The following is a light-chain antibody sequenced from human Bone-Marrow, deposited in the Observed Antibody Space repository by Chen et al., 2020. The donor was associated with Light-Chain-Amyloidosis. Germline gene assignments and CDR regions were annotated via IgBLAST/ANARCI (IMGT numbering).Light chain of an antibody. V-gene: IGLV3-25*03. CDR3: QSADSSGTYEVI. J-gene: IGLJ2*01. CDR2: RDT. CDR1: DLPTKY. Sequence: SYELTQPPSVSVSPGQTARITCSGEDLPTKYAYWYQQKPGQAPVLVIHRDTDRPSGISERFSGSSAGTTATLTISGVQAEGEADYHCQSADSSGTYEVIFGGGTKLTVL.